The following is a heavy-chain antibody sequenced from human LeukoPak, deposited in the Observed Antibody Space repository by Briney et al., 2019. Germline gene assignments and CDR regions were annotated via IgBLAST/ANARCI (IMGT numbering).Heavy chain of an antibody. CDR2: IYHSGST. CDR1: GGSISSYY. Sequence: SSETLSLTCTVSGGSISSYYWGWVRQPPGKGLEWIGSIYHSGSTYYNPSLKSRVTISVDTSKNQFSLKLSSVTAADTAVYYCARDTEGYYDSSGYYYVWGQGTLVTVSS. J-gene: IGHJ4*02. V-gene: IGHV4-38-2*02. CDR3: ARDTEGYYDSSGYYYV. D-gene: IGHD3-22*01.